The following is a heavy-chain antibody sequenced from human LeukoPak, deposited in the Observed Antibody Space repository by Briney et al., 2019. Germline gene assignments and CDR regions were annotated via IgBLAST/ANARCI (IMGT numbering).Heavy chain of an antibody. J-gene: IGHJ4*02. CDR1: GFTFSSHW. V-gene: IGHV3-7*05. D-gene: IGHD6-13*01. Sequence: GGSLRLSCAASGFTFSSHWMTSVCQAPGKGLEWVANIKQDGSEKYYVDSVKGRFTISRDNAKNSLYLQMNSLGAEDTAVYYCARRGSSSSWAHFDYWGQGTLVTVSS. CDR3: ARRGSSSSWAHFDY. CDR2: IKQDGSEK.